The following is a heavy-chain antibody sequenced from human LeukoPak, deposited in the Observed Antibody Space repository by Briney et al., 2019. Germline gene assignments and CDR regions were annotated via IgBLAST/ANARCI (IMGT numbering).Heavy chain of an antibody. CDR3: ASSAATYYSYFYYYMGV. CDR1: GFTFSSYW. J-gene: IGHJ6*03. Sequence: GGSLRPSCAASGFTFSSYWMSWVRQAPGKGLEWVANIKQDGSEKYYVDSVKGRFTISRDNAKNSLYLQMNSLRAEDTAVYYCASSAATYYSYFYYYMGVWGNGTTVTVSS. D-gene: IGHD6-25*01. CDR2: IKQDGSEK. V-gene: IGHV3-7*03.